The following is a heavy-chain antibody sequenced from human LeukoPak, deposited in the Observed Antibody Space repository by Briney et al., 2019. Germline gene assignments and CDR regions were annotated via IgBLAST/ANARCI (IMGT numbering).Heavy chain of an antibody. CDR3: ARDAYCGGDCQISFDY. V-gene: IGHV3-21*01. J-gene: IGHJ4*02. CDR2: ISSSSSYI. Sequence: GGSLRLSCAASGFTFSSYSMNWVRQAPGKGLEWVSSISSSSSYIYYADSVKGRFTISRDNAKNSLYLQMNSLRAEDTVVYYCARDAYCGGDCQISFDYWGQGTLVTVSS. D-gene: IGHD2-21*01. CDR1: GFTFSSYS.